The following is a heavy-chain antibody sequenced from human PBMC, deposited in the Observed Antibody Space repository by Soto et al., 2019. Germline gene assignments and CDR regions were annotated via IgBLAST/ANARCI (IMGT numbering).Heavy chain of an antibody. Sequence: SETLSLTCTVSGGSISSFDWNWIRQSPGKGLEWIGYISNTGSTYYNPSLKSRVTISLDTSNNQFSLTLTSLTAPDTAMYYCARDSPQNSYALNWFDPWGQGTLVTVSS. CDR2: ISNTGST. CDR1: GGSISSFD. D-gene: IGHD5-18*01. J-gene: IGHJ5*02. CDR3: ARDSPQNSYALNWFDP. V-gene: IGHV4-59*12.